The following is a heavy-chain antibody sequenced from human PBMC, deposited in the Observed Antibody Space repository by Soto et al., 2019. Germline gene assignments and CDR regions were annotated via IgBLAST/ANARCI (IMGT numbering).Heavy chain of an antibody. V-gene: IGHV1-46*01. J-gene: IGHJ4*02. CDR2: INPSGGST. CDR3: ARAIGNWNYVRAIDY. Sequence: QVQLVQSGAEVKKPGGSVKVSCKASGYTFTSYYMHWVRQAPGQGLEWMGIINPSGGSTSYAQKFQGRVTMTRDTSTSTVYMELSSLRSEDTAVYYCARAIGNWNYVRAIDYWGQGTLVTVSS. CDR1: GYTFTSYY. D-gene: IGHD1-7*01.